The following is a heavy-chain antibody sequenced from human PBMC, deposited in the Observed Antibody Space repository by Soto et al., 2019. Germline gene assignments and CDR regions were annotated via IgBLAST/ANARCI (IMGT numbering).Heavy chain of an antibody. CDR1: GGSIGTYF. V-gene: IGHV4-59*08. J-gene: IGHJ4*02. Sequence: QVQLQESGPGLVKPSETLSPNCSVSGGSIGTYFWGWIRQPPGKGLEWIGHIYYSGSTSYNPSLRSRVTISLDTSKNQFSLRLRSVSAADTAVYYCARSYGDLPDYWGQGTLVTVSS. CDR2: IYYSGST. D-gene: IGHD4-17*01. CDR3: ARSYGDLPDY.